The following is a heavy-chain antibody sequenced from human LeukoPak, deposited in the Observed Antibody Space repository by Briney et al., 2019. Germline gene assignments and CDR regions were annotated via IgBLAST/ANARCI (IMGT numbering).Heavy chain of an antibody. Sequence: GGSLRLSCAASGFTFSSYGMHWVRQAPGKGLEWVAVIWYDGSNKYYADSVKGRFTISRDNSKNSLYLQMNSLRAEDTAVYYCARDDSSGYYYFGSWGQGTLVTVSS. CDR3: ARDDSSGYYYFGS. CDR1: GFTFSSYG. V-gene: IGHV3-33*01. D-gene: IGHD3-22*01. CDR2: IWYDGSNK. J-gene: IGHJ4*02.